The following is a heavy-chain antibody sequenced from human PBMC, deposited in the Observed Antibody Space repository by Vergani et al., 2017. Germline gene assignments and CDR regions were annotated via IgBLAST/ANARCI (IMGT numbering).Heavy chain of an antibody. Sequence: QVQLVQSGSELKKPGASLKVSCKASGYTFTSYSINWVRQAPGQGLEWMGWINTNTGATYAPGFSGRFVFSLDTSVSTAYLQISGLKSEDTAVYYCARTYYYDSSXETQDYSMYGLDVWGHGTTVTVS. CDR1: GYTFTSYS. CDR2: INTNTGA. V-gene: IGHV7-4-1*02. D-gene: IGHD3-22*01. CDR3: ARTYYYDSSXETQDYSMYGLDV. J-gene: IGHJ6*02.